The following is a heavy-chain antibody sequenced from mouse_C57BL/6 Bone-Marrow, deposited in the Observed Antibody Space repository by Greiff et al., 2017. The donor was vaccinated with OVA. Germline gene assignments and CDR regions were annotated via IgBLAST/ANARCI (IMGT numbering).Heavy chain of an antibody. CDR2: IYPGDGDT. CDR3: ANLRYVYLGY. D-gene: IGHD1-1*01. V-gene: IGHV1-82*01. Sequence: VQLQQSGPELVKPGASVKISCKASGYAFSSSWMNWVKQRPGKGLEWIGGIYPGDGDTNYNGKFKGKATLTADTSSSTAYMQLSSLTSEDSAVYFCANLRYVYLGYWGQGTTLTVSS. CDR1: GYAFSSSW. J-gene: IGHJ2*01.